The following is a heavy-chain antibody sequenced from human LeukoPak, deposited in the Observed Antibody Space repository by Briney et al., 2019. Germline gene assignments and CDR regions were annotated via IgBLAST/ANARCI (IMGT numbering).Heavy chain of an antibody. D-gene: IGHD3-22*01. CDR3: ARDSRPWGSSGYYFDY. CDR1: GFTVSSTY. CDR2: IYTGGNT. J-gene: IGHJ4*02. Sequence: GGSLRLSCAASGFTVSSTYMSWVRQAPGKGLEWVSVIYTGGNTYYADSVKGRFTISRDNSKNTLYLQMNSLRAEDTAVYYCARDSRPWGSSGYYFDYWGQGTLVTVSS. V-gene: IGHV3-66*02.